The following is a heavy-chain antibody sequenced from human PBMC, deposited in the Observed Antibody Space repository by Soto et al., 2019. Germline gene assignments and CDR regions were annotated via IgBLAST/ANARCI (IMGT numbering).Heavy chain of an antibody. D-gene: IGHD2-8*02. J-gene: IGHJ5*02. CDR3: ARSYCADSVSCNWFDP. Sequence: QVQLQESGPGLVKSSETLSLSCSVSGDYSSTYYWGWIRQPPGKGLEWIGYINYSGRSNHNPSLKRRLITSVDATKNQASLKQTSVTAADTAVYYCARSYCADSVSCNWFDPWGQGTLVVVSS. CDR2: INYSGRS. CDR1: GDYSSTYY. V-gene: IGHV4-59*01.